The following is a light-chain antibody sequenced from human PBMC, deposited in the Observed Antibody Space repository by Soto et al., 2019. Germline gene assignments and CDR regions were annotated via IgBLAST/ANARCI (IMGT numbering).Light chain of an antibody. Sequence: QSALTQPRSVSGSPGQSVTISCTGTSSDVGGYNYVSWYQQHPGKAPKVMIYLVNKRPSGVPDRFSGSKSGNTASLTITGLQAEDEADYYCCSYAGNYIYVFGNGTKVTVL. CDR1: SSDVGGYNY. V-gene: IGLV2-11*01. J-gene: IGLJ1*01. CDR2: LVN. CDR3: CSYAGNYIYV.